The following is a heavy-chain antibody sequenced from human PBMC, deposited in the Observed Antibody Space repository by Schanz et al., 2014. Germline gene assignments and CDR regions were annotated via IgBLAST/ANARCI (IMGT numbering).Heavy chain of an antibody. CDR2: ISYDGINK. CDR3: AREEGYGYGPGAFDI. CDR1: GFTFSSYP. D-gene: IGHD5-18*01. J-gene: IGHJ3*02. Sequence: QVHLVESGGGVVQPGRSLRLSCAASGFTFSSYPMHWVRQAPGKGLEWVALISYDGINKYYADSVKGRFTISRDNSKNTLSLQMNSLRAEDTAVYYCAREEGYGYGPGAFDIWGQGTMVTVSS. V-gene: IGHV3-30*04.